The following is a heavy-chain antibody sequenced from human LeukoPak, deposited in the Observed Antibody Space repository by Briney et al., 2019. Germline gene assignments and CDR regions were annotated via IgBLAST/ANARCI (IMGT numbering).Heavy chain of an antibody. D-gene: IGHD6-13*01. V-gene: IGHV5-51*01. Sequence: GESLKISCKGSGYSFTSYWIGWVRQTPRKGLEWMGIIYPGDSDTRYSPSFQGQVTISADKSISTAYLQWSSLKASDTAMYYCARQVLGSSSWYNWFDPWGQGTLVTVSS. CDR3: ARQVLGSSSWYNWFDP. CDR1: GYSFTSYW. J-gene: IGHJ5*02. CDR2: IYPGDSDT.